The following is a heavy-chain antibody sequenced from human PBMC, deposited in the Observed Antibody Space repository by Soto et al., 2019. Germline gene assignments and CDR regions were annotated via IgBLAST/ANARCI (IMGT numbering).Heavy chain of an antibody. V-gene: IGHV5-51*01. D-gene: IGHD2-2*01. CDR1: GYSSPDYW. Sequence: GESLKISCKGSGYSSPDYWIGWVRQTPGKGLDWLGMIYPYDSDTRYDPSFQGQVTISVDKSISTAYLQWSSLKASDTAMYYCARHVRHCVNTKCYLSWFDLWAQGTLVTVSS. CDR2: IYPYDSDT. J-gene: IGHJ5*02. CDR3: ARHVRHCVNTKCYLSWFDL.